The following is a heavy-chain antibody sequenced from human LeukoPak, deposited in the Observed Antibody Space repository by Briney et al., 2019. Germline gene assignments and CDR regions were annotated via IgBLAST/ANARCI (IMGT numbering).Heavy chain of an antibody. Sequence: SETLSLTCTVSGDSISSYFWSWIRQPPGKGLEWIGYINAGGSTNINPSLRSRVTVSLDASRNHFSLQLNSVTAADAAVYYCARLKHLSAYWGSAGWYFDVRGRGTLVTVSS. CDR1: GDSISSYF. D-gene: IGHD3-22*01. V-gene: IGHV4-4*08. CDR3: ARLKHLSAYWGSAGWYFDV. CDR2: INAGGST. J-gene: IGHJ2*01.